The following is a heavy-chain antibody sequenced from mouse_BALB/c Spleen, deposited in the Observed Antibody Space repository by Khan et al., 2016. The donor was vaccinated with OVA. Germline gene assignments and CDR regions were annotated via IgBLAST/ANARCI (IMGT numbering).Heavy chain of an antibody. J-gene: IGHJ3*01. CDR2: ISDLAYSI. Sequence: EVELVESGGGLVQPGGSRKLSCAASGFTFSDYGMAWVRQAPGKGPEWVAFISDLAYSIYYADTVTGRFTISRENAKKTLYLEMRSLRSDDTAIYYCARGGGTAPFAYWGLGTLVTVSA. V-gene: IGHV5-15*02. D-gene: IGHD1-2*01. CDR1: GFTFSDYG. CDR3: ARGGGTAPFAY.